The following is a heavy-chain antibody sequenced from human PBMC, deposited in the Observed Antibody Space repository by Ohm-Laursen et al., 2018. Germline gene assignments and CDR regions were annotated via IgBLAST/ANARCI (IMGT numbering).Heavy chain of an antibody. D-gene: IGHD6-6*01. J-gene: IGHJ4*02. CDR1: GFTFSDYW. V-gene: IGHV3-7*01. CDR2: INQDGSAN. Sequence: SLRLSCAASGFTFSDYWMSWVRQAPGKGLEWVASINQDGSANDFVDSLKGRFTLSRDNAKNSLSLQMNSLRDDDTGVYYCARIGYSSSAFDYWGQGTLVTVSS. CDR3: ARIGYSSSAFDY.